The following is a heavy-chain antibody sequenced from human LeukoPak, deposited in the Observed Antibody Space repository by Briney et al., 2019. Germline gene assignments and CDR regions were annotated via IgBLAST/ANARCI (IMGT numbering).Heavy chain of an antibody. D-gene: IGHD3/OR15-3a*01. CDR3: ATEGQEGDWDSLDY. Sequence: ASVKVSCKASGYTFSGYYMQWLRQAPGQRVEGMGRINPKSGDKNHAQKFQGRDTMTRDTSISTAYVELSRLRSEDTAMYYCATEGQEGDWDSLDYWGQGTLVTVSS. CDR1: GYTFSGYY. CDR2: INPKSGDK. V-gene: IGHV1-2*02. J-gene: IGHJ4*02.